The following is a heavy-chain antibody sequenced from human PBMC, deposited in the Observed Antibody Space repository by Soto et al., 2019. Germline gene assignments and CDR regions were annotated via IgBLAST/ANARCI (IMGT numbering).Heavy chain of an antibody. CDR2: ISGSGDST. Sequence: GGSLRLSCAASGSTFSSYAMSWVRQAPGKGLEWVSVISGSGDSTYYADSVKGRFTISRDNSKNTLYVQMNSLRAEDTAVYYCARELGYCSGGSCYSVPVFDYWGQGTLVTVSS. J-gene: IGHJ4*02. CDR1: GSTFSSYA. V-gene: IGHV3-23*01. D-gene: IGHD2-15*01. CDR3: ARELGYCSGGSCYSVPVFDY.